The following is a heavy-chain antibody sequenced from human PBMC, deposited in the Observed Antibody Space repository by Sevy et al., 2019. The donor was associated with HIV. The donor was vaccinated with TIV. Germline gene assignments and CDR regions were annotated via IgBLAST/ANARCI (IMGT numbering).Heavy chain of an antibody. Sequence: GGSRRLSCAAAGFSFNNFGMHWVRQAPGKGLEWVAVISYDGNHKYYAGDSVKGRFSISRDNSKNTLYLEINSLRNEDTAVFYCAKDGGNYGTGINNYGMAVWGQGTTVTVSS. D-gene: IGHD1-1*01. J-gene: IGHJ6*02. CDR1: GFSFNNFG. CDR2: ISYDGNHK. CDR3: AKDGGNYGTGINNYGMAV. V-gene: IGHV3-30*18.